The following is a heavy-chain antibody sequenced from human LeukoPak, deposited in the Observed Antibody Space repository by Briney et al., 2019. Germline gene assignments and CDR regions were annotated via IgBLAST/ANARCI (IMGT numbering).Heavy chain of an antibody. CDR1: GGSISSGGYY. Sequence: SQTLSLTCTVSGGSISSGGYYWSWIRQPPGKGLEWIGYIYHSGGTNYNPSLRSRVTISVDMSKNQFSLKLSSVTAADTAVYYCASRSAVAGTNDYWGQGTLVTVSS. J-gene: IGHJ4*02. CDR3: ASRSAVAGTNDY. CDR2: IYHSGGT. D-gene: IGHD6-19*01. V-gene: IGHV4-30-2*01.